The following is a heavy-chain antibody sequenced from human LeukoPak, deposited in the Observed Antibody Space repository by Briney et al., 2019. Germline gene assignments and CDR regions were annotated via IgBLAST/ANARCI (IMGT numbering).Heavy chain of an antibody. J-gene: IGHJ4*02. D-gene: IGHD3-22*01. CDR2: ISTSGST. CDR3: ARAPSSGTYCYFAY. Sequence: SETLSLTCIVSGGSITNYDWIWIRQPAGKGLEWVGRISTSGSTTYNPSLKSRVTMSVDTSKKWVSLRLSSVTAADTAVYYCARAPSSGTYCYFAYWGQGTLVTVSS. CDR1: GGSITNYD. V-gene: IGHV4-4*07.